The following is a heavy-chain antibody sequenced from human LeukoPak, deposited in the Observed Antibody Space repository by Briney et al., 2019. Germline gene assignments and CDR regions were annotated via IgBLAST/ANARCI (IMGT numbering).Heavy chain of an antibody. CDR3: ARAKHDYYDSSGPFDY. CDR1: GYTFTGYY. J-gene: IGHJ4*02. CDR2: INPNSGGT. D-gene: IGHD3-22*01. V-gene: IGHV1-2*02. Sequence: ASVKVSCKASGYTFTGYYMHWVRQAPGQGLEWMGWINPNSGGTNYAQKFQGRVTMTRDASISTAYRELSRLKSDDTAVYYCARAKHDYYDSSGPFDYWGQGTLVTVSS.